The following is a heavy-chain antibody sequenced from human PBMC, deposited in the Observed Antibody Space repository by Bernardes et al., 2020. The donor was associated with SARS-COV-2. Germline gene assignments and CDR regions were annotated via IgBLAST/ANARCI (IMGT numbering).Heavy chain of an antibody. CDR2: MCYSGST. CDR1: GGSISSHC. Sequence: SETLSLTCTVSGGSISSHCWSWIRQPPEKGLEWIAFMCYSGSTNYNPSLKSRVTMSVDTSKNQFSLKLSPVTAADTAVYYCATLRGYIYDYWGGMAAWGQGTPVTVSS. J-gene: IGHJ6*02. D-gene: IGHD5-18*01. CDR3: ATLRGYIYDYWGGMAA. V-gene: IGHV4-59*11.